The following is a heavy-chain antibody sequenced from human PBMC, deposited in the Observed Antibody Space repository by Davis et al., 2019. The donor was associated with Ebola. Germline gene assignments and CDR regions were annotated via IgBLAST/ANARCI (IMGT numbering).Heavy chain of an antibody. Sequence: SETLSLTCTVSGYSINRGFTWGWIRQPPGKGLEWIGSIYHSGSTNYSPSLKSRVTISVDTSKNQFSLKLTSVTAADTAVYYCARGDSYFDPSGYYAGPEAPDHWGQGTLVSVSS. CDR2: IYHSGST. CDR1: GYSINRGFT. CDR3: ARGDSYFDPSGYYAGPEAPDH. J-gene: IGHJ4*02. V-gene: IGHV4-38-2*02. D-gene: IGHD3-22*01.